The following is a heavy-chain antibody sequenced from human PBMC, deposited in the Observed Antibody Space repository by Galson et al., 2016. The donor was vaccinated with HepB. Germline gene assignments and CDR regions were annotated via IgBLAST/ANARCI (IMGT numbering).Heavy chain of an antibody. CDR1: RFTFSNYA. D-gene: IGHD1-26*01. Sequence: SLRLSCAASRFTFSNYAMSWVRQAPGKGLEWVSGISNSGGSTYFADSVKGRFTISRDNSQNTLYLQMNSLRAEDTAVYYCAKEGAYSGGYFRHWYFDLWGRGTVVTVAS. V-gene: IGHV3-23*01. J-gene: IGHJ2*01. CDR3: AKEGAYSGGYFRHWYFDL. CDR2: ISNSGGST.